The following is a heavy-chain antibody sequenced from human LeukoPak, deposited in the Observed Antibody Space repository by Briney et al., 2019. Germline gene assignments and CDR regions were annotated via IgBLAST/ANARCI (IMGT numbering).Heavy chain of an antibody. J-gene: IGHJ4*02. D-gene: IGHD3-16*01. Sequence: GSLGPSFAASGFHFSSAWMNRVRPAPGKGLEWVATIKDDGSDKYYVDSVKGRFTISRDNAKKSLWLQMNSPRVEDTAMYYCADLGSRDWGQGTLVTVSS. CDR3: ADLGSRD. CDR2: IKDDGSDK. CDR1: GFHFSSAW. V-gene: IGHV3-7*01.